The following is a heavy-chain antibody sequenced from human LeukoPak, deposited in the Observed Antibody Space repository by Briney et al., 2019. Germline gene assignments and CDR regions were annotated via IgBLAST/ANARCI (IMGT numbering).Heavy chain of an antibody. V-gene: IGHV1-24*01. CDR3: TTDLDY. Sequence: ASVTVSCRASGYXLNELSIHWVRQAPGKGLEWMGGFDPEDGETIYAQKFRGRLTMTEDTSTDTAYMELSSLRSDDTAVYYCTTDLDYWGQGSLVTVSS. CDR1: GYXLNELS. J-gene: IGHJ4*02. CDR2: FDPEDGET.